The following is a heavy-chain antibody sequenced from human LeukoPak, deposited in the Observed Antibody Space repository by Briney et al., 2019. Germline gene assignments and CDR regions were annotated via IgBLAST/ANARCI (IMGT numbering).Heavy chain of an antibody. V-gene: IGHV3-21*01. D-gene: IGHD6-19*01. CDR3: AAVAGDYYYYGMDV. J-gene: IGHJ6*02. CDR2: ISSSSSYI. CDR1: GFTFSSYS. Sequence: GGSLRLSCAASGFTFSSYSMNWVRQAPGKGLEWVSSISSSSSYIYYADSVKGRCTITRDNDKNSLYLQMNSLRAEDTAVYYCAAVAGDYYYYGMDVWGQGTTVTVSS.